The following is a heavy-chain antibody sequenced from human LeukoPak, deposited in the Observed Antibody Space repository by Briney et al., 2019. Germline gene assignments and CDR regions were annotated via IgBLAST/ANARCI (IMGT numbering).Heavy chain of an antibody. CDR3: ARDRSSVYYFGLDV. J-gene: IGHJ6*02. CDR1: GGSISRGGYY. Sequence: PSDTLSLTRTVSGGSISRGGYYWSWIRPPPGKGLEWIGYIYHSGSTYYNPSLKSRVTISVDTSKNQFSLKLSSVTAADTAVYYCARDRSSVYYFGLDVWGQGTTVTVSS. D-gene: IGHD3-10*01. CDR2: IYHSGST. V-gene: IGHV4-30-2*01.